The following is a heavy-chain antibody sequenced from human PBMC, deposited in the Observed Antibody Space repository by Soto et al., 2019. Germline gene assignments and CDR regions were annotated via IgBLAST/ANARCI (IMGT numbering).Heavy chain of an antibody. CDR2: VSPSGATT. CDR3: AKVASSIVVSYYCGY. J-gene: IGHJ4*02. Sequence: GSLRLSCAASGFTFSSYAMSWVRQAPGKGLEWVSVVSPSGATTYSADSVKGRFTISRDNSKNTLYLQMNSLRAQDTAVYYCAKVASSIVVSYYCGYWGQGTLVTVSS. D-gene: IGHD3-22*01. CDR1: GFTFSSYA. V-gene: IGHV3-23*01.